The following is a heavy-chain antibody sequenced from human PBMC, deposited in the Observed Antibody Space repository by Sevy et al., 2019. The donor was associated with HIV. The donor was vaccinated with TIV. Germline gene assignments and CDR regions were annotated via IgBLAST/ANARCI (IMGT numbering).Heavy chain of an antibody. CDR3: AAVTLTFGGDPYPYHSFIDV. J-gene: IGHJ6*03. V-gene: IGHV3-30*03. D-gene: IGHD3-16*01. CDR1: GFTFSSYD. CDR2: ISYDGSKK. Sequence: GGSLRLSCAATGFTFSSYDMHWVRQAPGKGLEWVAGISYDGSKKYYVDSVKGRFTISRDNSKTTLYLQTGSLRVEDTPVYYCAAVTLTFGGDPYPYHSFIDVWGKGTTVTVSS.